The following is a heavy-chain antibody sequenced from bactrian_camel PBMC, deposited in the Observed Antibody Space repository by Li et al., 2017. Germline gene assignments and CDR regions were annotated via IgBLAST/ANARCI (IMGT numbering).Heavy chain of an antibody. V-gene: IGHV3S53*01. CDR3: ASDGVLVGFTD. J-gene: IGHJ4*01. Sequence: HVQLVESGGGSVQAGGSLRLSCVVSGSGPNTARMAWFRQPPGKEREEVATVSRGGSSTYYASFVKGRFTISRDNTKNTVSLQMNSLKDDDTALYYCASDGVLVGFTDWGQGTQVTVS. D-gene: IGHD5*01. CDR2: VSRGGSST. CDR1: GSGPNTAR.